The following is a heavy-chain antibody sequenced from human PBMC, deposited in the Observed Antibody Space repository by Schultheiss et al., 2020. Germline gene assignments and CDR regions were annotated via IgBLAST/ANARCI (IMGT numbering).Heavy chain of an antibody. J-gene: IGHJ4*02. Sequence: GESLKISCAASGFTVSSNYMSWVRQAPGKGLEWVSAISGGGSSTYYADSVKGRFTISRDNSKNTLYLQMNSLRAEDTAVYYCAKDSRDSSSGSFDYWGQGTLVTVSS. V-gene: IGHV3-53*05. D-gene: IGHD3-10*01. CDR1: GFTVSSNY. CDR3: AKDSRDSSSGSFDY. CDR2: ISGGGSST.